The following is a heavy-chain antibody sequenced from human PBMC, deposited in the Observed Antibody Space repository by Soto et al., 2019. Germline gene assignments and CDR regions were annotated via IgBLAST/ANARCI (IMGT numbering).Heavy chain of an antibody. CDR3: AREVWGISAANWFDP. V-gene: IGHV1-69*01. J-gene: IGHJ5*02. Sequence: QVQLVQSGAEVKKPGSSVKVSCKASGGTFSSYAISWVRQAPGQGLEWLVGIIPIFGTANYAQKFQGRVTITADESTSKAYMDLSSLRSEDTAVYYCAREVWGISAANWFDPWGQGTLVTVSS. D-gene: IGHD6-13*01. CDR1: GGTFSSYA. CDR2: IIPIFGTA.